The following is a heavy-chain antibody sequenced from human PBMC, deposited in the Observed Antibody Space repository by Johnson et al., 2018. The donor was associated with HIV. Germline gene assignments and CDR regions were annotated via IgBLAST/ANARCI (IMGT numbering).Heavy chain of an antibody. CDR2: IRYDGSNK. V-gene: IGHV3-30*02. CDR1: GFTFSSYG. CDR3: ARGGGCGGDCYSGFDAFDI. J-gene: IGHJ3*02. Sequence: HVQLVESGGGVVQPGGSLRLSCAASGFTFSSYGMHWVRQAPGKGLEWVAFIRYDGSNKYYADSVKGRFTISRDNSKNTLYLQINSLSTEYTAVYYCARGGGCGGDCYSGFDAFDIWGQGTLVTVSS. D-gene: IGHD2-21*01.